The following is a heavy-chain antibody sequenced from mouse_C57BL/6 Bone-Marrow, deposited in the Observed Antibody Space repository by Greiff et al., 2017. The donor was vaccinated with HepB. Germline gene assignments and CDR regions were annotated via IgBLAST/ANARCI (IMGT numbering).Heavy chain of an antibody. V-gene: IGHV5-4*01. J-gene: IGHJ3*01. CDR1: GFTFSSYA. CDR2: ISDGGSYT. Sequence: EVKLVESGGGLVKPGGSLKLSCAASGFTFSSYAMSWVRQTPEKRLEWVATISDGGSYTYYPDNVKGRFTISRDNAKNNLYLQMSHLKSEDTAMYYCARDRPRFAYWGQGTLVTVSA. CDR3: ARDRPRFAY. D-gene: IGHD6-1*01.